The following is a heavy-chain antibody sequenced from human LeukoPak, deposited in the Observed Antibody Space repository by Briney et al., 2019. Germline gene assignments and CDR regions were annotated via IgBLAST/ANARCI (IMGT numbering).Heavy chain of an antibody. Sequence: PSETLSLTCTVSGASVSSGSYYWTWIRQPPGKGLEWIGYVYYSGTTNYNPSLKSRVTISIDLSKNQFSLKLSSVTAAGTAIYYCARDETKPAAGLEYWGQGALVTVSS. CDR1: GASVSSGSYY. V-gene: IGHV4-61*01. CDR3: ARDETKPAAGLEY. CDR2: VYYSGTT. J-gene: IGHJ4*02. D-gene: IGHD6-13*01.